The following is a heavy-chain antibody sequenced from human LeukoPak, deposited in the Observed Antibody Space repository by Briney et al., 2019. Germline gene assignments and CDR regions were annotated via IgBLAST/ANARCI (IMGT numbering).Heavy chain of an antibody. V-gene: IGHV1-18*01. CDR2: ISAYNGNT. Sequence: GASVKVSCKASGYTFTSYGISWVRQAPGQGLEWMGWISAYNGNTNYAQKLQGRVTMTTDTSTSTAYMELRSLRSDDTAVYYCERDSENYYDSSGYSAYWGQGTLVTVSS. CDR3: ERDSENYYDSSGYSAY. CDR1: GYTFTSYG. J-gene: IGHJ4*02. D-gene: IGHD3-22*01.